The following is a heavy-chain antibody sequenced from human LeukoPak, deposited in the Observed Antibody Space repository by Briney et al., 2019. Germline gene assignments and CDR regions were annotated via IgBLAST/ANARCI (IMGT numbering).Heavy chain of an antibody. Sequence: SETLSLTCTVSGGSISSYYWSWIRQPPGKGLEWIGYIYYSGSTKYNPSLKSRVTMSVDMSKNQFSLKLSSMTAADTAVYYCARDSDSSGLDFDYWGQGTLVTVSS. D-gene: IGHD3-22*01. V-gene: IGHV4-59*01. CDR3: ARDSDSSGLDFDY. CDR2: IYYSGST. J-gene: IGHJ4*02. CDR1: GGSISSYY.